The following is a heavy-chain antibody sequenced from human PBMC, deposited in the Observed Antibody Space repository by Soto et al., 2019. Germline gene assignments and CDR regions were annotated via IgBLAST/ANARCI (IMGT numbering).Heavy chain of an antibody. Sequence: SETLSLTCTVSGGPISSYYWSWIRQPPGKGLEWIGYIYYSGSTNYNPSLKSRVTISVDTSKNQFSLKLSSVTAADTAVYYCAIQDGSGRGDWFDPWGQGTLVTVSS. CDR3: AIQDGSGRGDWFDP. J-gene: IGHJ5*02. V-gene: IGHV4-59*01. D-gene: IGHD3-10*01. CDR2: IYYSGST. CDR1: GGPISSYY.